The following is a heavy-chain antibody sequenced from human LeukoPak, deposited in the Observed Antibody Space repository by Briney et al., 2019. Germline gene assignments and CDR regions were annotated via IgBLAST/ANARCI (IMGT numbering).Heavy chain of an antibody. CDR1: GFIVSGDL. CDR3: ARERGRGRDSPWFDY. D-gene: IGHD1-26*01. Sequence: GSLRLSCAASGFIVSGDLMSWVRQAPGKGLEWVSVIYSDGSTYYADSVKGRFTISRDNSKNTLDLQMTGLRAEDTAVYYCARERGRGRDSPWFDYWGQGTLVTVSS. J-gene: IGHJ4*02. V-gene: IGHV3-53*01. CDR2: IYSDGST.